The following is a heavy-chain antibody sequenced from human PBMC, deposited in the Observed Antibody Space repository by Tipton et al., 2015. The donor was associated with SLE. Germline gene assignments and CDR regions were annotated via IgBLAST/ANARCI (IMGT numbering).Heavy chain of an antibody. CDR2: MYYSGSN. D-gene: IGHD2-21*02. CDR3: ATTYCAGDCPTGASWLRYYCHMYV. CDR1: GGSISSYF. Sequence: LRLSCTVSGGSISSYFWSWIRQPPGKGLEWIGYMYYSGSNSYNPSLKSRVTISVDTSKNQFSLKLSAVTAADAAVYYCATTYCAGDCPTGASWLRYYCHMYVWGKGTTVSVSS. V-gene: IGHV4-59*01. J-gene: IGHJ6*04.